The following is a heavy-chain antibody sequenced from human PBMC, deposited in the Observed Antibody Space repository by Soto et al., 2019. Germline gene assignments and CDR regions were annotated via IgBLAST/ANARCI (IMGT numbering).Heavy chain of an antibody. J-gene: IGHJ3*02. V-gene: IGHV3-30*18. Sequence: QVHLVESGGGVVQPGRSLRLSCAASGFTFSNYGMHWVRQAPGKGLEWLAVMSFDGSNEYYADSVQSRLTISRDNSKNSLYLQMNSLRTEDTAVYHCAKDAAVAFDIWGQGTMVTVSS. CDR3: AKDAAVAFDI. D-gene: IGHD2-15*01. CDR1: GFTFSNYG. CDR2: MSFDGSNE.